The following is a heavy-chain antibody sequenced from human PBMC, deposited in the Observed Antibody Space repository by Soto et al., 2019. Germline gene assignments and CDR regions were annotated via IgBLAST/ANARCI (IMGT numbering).Heavy chain of an antibody. V-gene: IGHV3-48*01. CDR1: GFTFSSYS. CDR3: ARDVRSSSWSGGVGY. D-gene: IGHD6-13*01. Sequence: EVQLVESGGGLVQPGGSLRLSCAASGFTFSSYSMNWVRQAPGKGLEWVSYISRSSSTIYYADSVKGRFTISRDNAKNSLYLQMNSLRAEDTAVYYCARDVRSSSWSGGVGYWGQGTLVTVSS. CDR2: ISRSSSTI. J-gene: IGHJ4*02.